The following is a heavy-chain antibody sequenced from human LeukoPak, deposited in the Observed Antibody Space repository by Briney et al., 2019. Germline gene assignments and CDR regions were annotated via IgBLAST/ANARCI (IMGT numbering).Heavy chain of an antibody. V-gene: IGHV4-30-2*01. CDR1: GGSISSGGYY. CDR2: IYHSGST. D-gene: IGHD6-13*01. J-gene: IGHJ4*02. CDR3: ARVGYSSSWPLDY. Sequence: SQTLSLTCTVSGGSISSGGYYWSWIRQPPGKGLEWIGYIYHSGSTYYNPSLKSRVTISVDRSKNQFSLKLSSVTAADTAVYYCARVGYSSSWPLDYWGQGTLVTVSS.